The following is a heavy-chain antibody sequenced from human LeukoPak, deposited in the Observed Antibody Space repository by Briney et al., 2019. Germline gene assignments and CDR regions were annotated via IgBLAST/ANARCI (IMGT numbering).Heavy chain of an antibody. Sequence: SETLSLTCTVSGGSISSGGYYWSWIRQPPGKGLEWIGYIYYSGSTTYNPSLKSRVTISVDTSKNQFSLKLSSVTAADTAVYYCARNIVVVPAAIDYWGQGTLVTVSS. J-gene: IGHJ4*02. V-gene: IGHV4-61*08. CDR3: ARNIVVVPAAIDY. D-gene: IGHD2-2*01. CDR1: GGSISSGGYY. CDR2: IYYSGST.